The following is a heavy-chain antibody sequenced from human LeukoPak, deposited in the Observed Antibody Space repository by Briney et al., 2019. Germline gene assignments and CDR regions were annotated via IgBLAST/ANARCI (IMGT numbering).Heavy chain of an antibody. CDR2: IIPIIGIT. CDR1: GGTFSSNA. J-gene: IGHJ4*02. V-gene: IGHV1-69*04. Sequence: SVKVSCKASGGTFSSNAIAWVRQGPGQRLELMGRIIPIIGITTYEQKFQDRLTITADKSTNTAYMALSSLRSEDTAIYYCARYGASSDYYFRRPSFFDSWGQGTLITVSS. D-gene: IGHD2-21*02. CDR3: ARYGASSDYYFRRPSFFDS.